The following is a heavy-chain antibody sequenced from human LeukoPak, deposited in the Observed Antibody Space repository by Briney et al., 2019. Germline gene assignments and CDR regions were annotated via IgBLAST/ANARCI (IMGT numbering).Heavy chain of an antibody. Sequence: SETLSLTCTVSGGPISSYYWGWIRQPPGKGLEWFGYIYYSGSTNYNPSLKSRVTISVDTSKNQFSLKLSSVTAADTAVYYCARDFDYADAFDIWGQGTMVTVSS. D-gene: IGHD3-9*01. CDR2: IYYSGST. CDR1: GGPISSYY. J-gene: IGHJ3*02. V-gene: IGHV4-59*01. CDR3: ARDFDYADAFDI.